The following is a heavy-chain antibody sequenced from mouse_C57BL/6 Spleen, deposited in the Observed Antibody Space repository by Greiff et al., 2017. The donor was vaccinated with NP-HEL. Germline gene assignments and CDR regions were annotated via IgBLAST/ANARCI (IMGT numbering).Heavy chain of an antibody. J-gene: IGHJ4*01. CDR3: AREGTYYGSSYDAMDY. CDR2: ISYDGSN. D-gene: IGHD1-1*01. CDR1: GYSITSGYY. Sequence: ESGPGLVKPSQSLSLTCSVTGYSITSGYYWNWTRQFPGNKLEWMGYISYDGSNNYNPSLKNRISITRDTSKNQFFLKLNSVTTEDTATYYCAREGTYYGSSYDAMDYWGQGTSVTVSS. V-gene: IGHV3-6*01.